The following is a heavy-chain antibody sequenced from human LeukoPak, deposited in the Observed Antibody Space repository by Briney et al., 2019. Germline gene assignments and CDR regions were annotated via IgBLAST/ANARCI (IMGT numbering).Heavy chain of an antibody. CDR3: AKDWGSTWYRGFFDS. Sequence: SETLSLTCTVSGGSISSSSYYWGWIRQPPGKGLEWFGSIYFSGSTHYNPSLNSPSTISVATSKTQFSLKLTSLTAADTAVYFCAKDWGSTWYRGFFDSWGQGTLVTVSS. D-gene: IGHD6-13*01. V-gene: IGHV4-39*07. CDR2: IYFSGST. J-gene: IGHJ4*02. CDR1: GGSISSSSYY.